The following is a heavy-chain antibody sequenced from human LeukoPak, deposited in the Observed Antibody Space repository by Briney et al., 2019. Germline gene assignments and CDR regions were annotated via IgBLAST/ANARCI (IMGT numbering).Heavy chain of an antibody. D-gene: IGHD5-12*01. CDR2: IYSGGNT. V-gene: IGHV3-66*01. CDR3: ARALYSGHADLFDS. CDR1: GFTVSGTY. J-gene: IGHJ4*02. Sequence: GGSLRLSCAVSGFTVSGTYMSWVRQAPGKGLEWVSVIYSGGNTYYSDSVKGRFAISRDTSKNTLYLQMNSLRVEDTAVYYCARALYSGHADLFDSWGQGTLVTVSS.